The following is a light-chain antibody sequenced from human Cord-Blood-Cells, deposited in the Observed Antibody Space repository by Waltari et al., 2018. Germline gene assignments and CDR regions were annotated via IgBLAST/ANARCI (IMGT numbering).Light chain of an antibody. J-gene: IGKJ2*01. Sequence: DIQMTQSPSTLYASVGDRDTITCRASQSISSWLAWYQQKPGKAPKLLIYKASSLESGVPSRFSGSGSGTEFTLTISSLQPDDFATYYCQQYNSYPYTFGQGTKLEIK. V-gene: IGKV1-5*03. CDR1: QSISSW. CDR3: QQYNSYPYT. CDR2: KAS.